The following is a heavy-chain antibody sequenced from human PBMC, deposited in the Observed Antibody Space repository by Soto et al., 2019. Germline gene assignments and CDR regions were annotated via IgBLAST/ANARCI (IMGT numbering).Heavy chain of an antibody. V-gene: IGHV3-30-3*01. CDR2: ISYDGSNK. D-gene: IGHD6-13*01. Sequence: GGSLRLSCAASGFTFSSYAMHWVRQAPGKGLEWVAVISYDGSNKYYADSVKGRFTISRDNSKNTLYLQMNSLRAEDTAVYYCARDIAAAAYGMDVWGQGTKVTVSS. CDR3: ARDIAAAAYGMDV. CDR1: GFTFSSYA. J-gene: IGHJ6*02.